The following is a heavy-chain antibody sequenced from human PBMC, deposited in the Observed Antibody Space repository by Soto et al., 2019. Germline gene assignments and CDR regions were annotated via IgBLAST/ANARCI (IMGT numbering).Heavy chain of an antibody. CDR2: IIPIFGTA. CDR3: ARGGYCSGGSCYPPFDY. Sequence: GASGKVSCKASGGTFSSYAISWVRQAPGQGLEWMGGIIPIFGTANYAQKFQGRVTITADESTSTAYMELSSLRSEDTAVYYCARGGYCSGGSCYPPFDYWGQGTLVTVSS. D-gene: IGHD2-15*01. V-gene: IGHV1-69*13. CDR1: GGTFSSYA. J-gene: IGHJ4*02.